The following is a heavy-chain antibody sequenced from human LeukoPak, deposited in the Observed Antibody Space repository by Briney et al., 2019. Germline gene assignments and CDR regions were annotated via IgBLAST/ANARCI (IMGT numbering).Heavy chain of an antibody. CDR2: IYYSGST. CDR3: ARGGYDFWSRYNWFDP. J-gene: IGHJ5*02. Sequence: SETLSLTCTVSGGSISSSSYYWGWIRQPPGKGLEWIGSIYYSGSTYYNPSLKSRVTISVDTSKNQFSLKLSSVTAADTAVYYCARGGYDFWSRYNWFDPWGQGTLVTVSS. CDR1: GGSISSSSYY. D-gene: IGHD3-3*01. V-gene: IGHV4-39*07.